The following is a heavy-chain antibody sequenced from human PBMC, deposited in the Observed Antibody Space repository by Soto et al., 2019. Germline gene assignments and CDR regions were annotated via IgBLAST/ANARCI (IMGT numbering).Heavy chain of an antibody. J-gene: IGHJ4*02. V-gene: IGHV5-51*01. Sequence: GESLKISCKGSGYSFTTYWSGWVRQMPGKGLEWMGIIYPPDSQARYSPSFQGQVTLSVDKSINTAYLQWSGLRPEDTALYHCAKDIGAVTRRGFDHWGQGTLVTVSS. CDR1: GYSFTTYW. D-gene: IGHD5-12*01. CDR2: IYPPDSQA. CDR3: AKDIGAVTRRGFDH.